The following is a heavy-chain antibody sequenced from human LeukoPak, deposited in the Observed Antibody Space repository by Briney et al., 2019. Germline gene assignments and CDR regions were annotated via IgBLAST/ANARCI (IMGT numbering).Heavy chain of an antibody. CDR1: GFTFSSYS. V-gene: IGHV3-48*01. CDR2: ISSSSSTI. CDR3: ARGPQGPPWIQLWTYDY. Sequence: GGSLRLSCAASGFTFSSYSMNWVRQAPGKGLEWVSYISSSSSTIYYADSVKGRFTISRDNAKNSLYLQMNSLRAEDTAVYYCARGPQGPPWIQLWTYDYWGQGTLVTVSS. D-gene: IGHD5-18*01. J-gene: IGHJ4*02.